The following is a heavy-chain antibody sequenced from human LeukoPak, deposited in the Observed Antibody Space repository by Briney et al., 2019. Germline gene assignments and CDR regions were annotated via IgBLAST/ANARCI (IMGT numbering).Heavy chain of an antibody. V-gene: IGHV3-23*01. CDR1: GFTFSSYA. D-gene: IGHD2/OR15-2a*01. CDR3: VRDYFFSLDP. CDR2: INTPGGST. Sequence: GGSLRLSCAASGFTFSSYAMSWVRQAPGKGLEWVSAINTPGGSTYYADSVKGRFTISRDNSKNTLYLQMNSLKDEDTAVYYCVRDYFFSLDPWGQGTLVTVSS. J-gene: IGHJ5*02.